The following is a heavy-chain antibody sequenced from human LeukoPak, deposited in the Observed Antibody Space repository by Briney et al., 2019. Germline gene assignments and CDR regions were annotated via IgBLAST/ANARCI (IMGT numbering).Heavy chain of an antibody. V-gene: IGHV3-9*01. CDR3: AKVGRRLAARYYLDY. CDR2: ISWNSGSI. CDR1: GFTFDDYA. J-gene: IGHJ4*02. D-gene: IGHD6-6*01. Sequence: PGRSLRLSCAASGFTFDDYAMHWVRQAPGKGLEWVSGISWNSGSIGYADSVKGRFTIFRDNAKNSLYLQMNSLRAEDTALYYCAKVGRRLAARYYLDYWGQGTLVTVSS.